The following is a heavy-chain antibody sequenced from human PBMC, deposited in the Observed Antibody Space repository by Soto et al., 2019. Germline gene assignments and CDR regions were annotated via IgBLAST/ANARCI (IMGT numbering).Heavy chain of an antibody. CDR1: GFSFGSSA. Sequence: GGSLRLSCAASGFSFGSSAMSWVRQAPGKGLEWVSLISDSGGNTYYADSVKGRFTISRDNSKNTLYLQMNSLRAEDTAVYYCAKKSYSSSWYGRFDPWGQGTLVTVSS. V-gene: IGHV3-23*01. CDR2: ISDSGGNT. CDR3: AKKSYSSSWYGRFDP. J-gene: IGHJ5*02. D-gene: IGHD6-13*01.